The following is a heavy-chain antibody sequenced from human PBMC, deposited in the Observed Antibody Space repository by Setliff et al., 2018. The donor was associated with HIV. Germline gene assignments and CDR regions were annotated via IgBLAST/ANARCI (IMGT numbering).Heavy chain of an antibody. J-gene: IGHJ4*02. CDR2: ISDDGSDK. D-gene: IGHD2-2*01. V-gene: IGHV3-30*04. CDR1: GFPFSNYA. Sequence: PGGSLRLSCGVSGFPFSNYAMHWVRQAPGKGLEWVAIISDDGSDKHFADSLKGRFTISRDNSKNTMYLQMNSLKIEDTAIYYCAKVGPAAAIEYFDYWGQGTLVTVSS. CDR3: AKVGPAAAIEYFDY.